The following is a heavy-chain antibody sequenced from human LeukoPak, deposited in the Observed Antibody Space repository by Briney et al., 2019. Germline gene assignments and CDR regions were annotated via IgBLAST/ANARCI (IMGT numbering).Heavy chain of an antibody. CDR3: TRDYSLSSSGPPYGFDI. D-gene: IGHD6-19*01. CDR2: ISPYNGNT. J-gene: IGHJ3*02. CDR1: GYTFTSYG. Sequence: ASVKVSCKASGYTFTSYGLSWVRQAPGQGLQWMGWISPYNGNTNYAQKIQGRVTMTTDTSTNTAYMELRSLRSDDTAVYYCTRDYSLSSSGPPYGFDIWGQGTMVTVSS. V-gene: IGHV1-18*01.